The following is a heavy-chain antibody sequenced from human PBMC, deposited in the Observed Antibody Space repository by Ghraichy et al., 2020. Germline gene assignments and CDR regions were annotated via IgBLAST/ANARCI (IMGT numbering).Heavy chain of an antibody. CDR2: INPNSGGT. J-gene: IGHJ4*02. D-gene: IGHD3-9*01. CDR1: GYTFTGYY. CDR3: ARGRRDYDILTGFYFFEY. V-gene: IGHV1-2*02. Sequence: ASVKVSCKASGYTFTGYYMHWVRQAPGQGLEWMGWINPNSGGTNYAQKFQGRDIMTRDTSISTAYMELSRLRSDDTAVYYCARGRRDYDILTGFYFFEYWGQGTLVTVSS.